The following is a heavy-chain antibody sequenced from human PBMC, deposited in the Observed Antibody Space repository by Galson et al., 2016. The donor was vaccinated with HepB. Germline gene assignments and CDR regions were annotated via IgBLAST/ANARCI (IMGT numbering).Heavy chain of an antibody. J-gene: IGHJ6*04. V-gene: IGHV3-13*01. CDR2: IETAGDT. Sequence: SLRLSCAASGFTFSIHDMHWARQVTGKGLEWVSAIETAGDTYYPDSVKGRFTISRENAKNSLYLQMNDLRAGDTAVYYCARGKSLLTMPWNYGLDVWGKGTAVTVSS. CDR3: ARGKSLLTMPWNYGLDV. CDR1: GFTFSIHD. D-gene: IGHD1-1*01.